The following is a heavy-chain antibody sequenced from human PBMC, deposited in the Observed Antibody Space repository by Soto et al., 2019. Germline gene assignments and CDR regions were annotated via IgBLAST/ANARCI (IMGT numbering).Heavy chain of an antibody. J-gene: IGHJ6*03. V-gene: IGHV4-59*12. CDR2: IYYSGST. CDR1: GGSISSYY. Sequence: SETLSLTCTVSGGSISSYYWSWIRQPPGKGLEWIGYIYYSGSTNYNPSLKSRVTISVDTSKNQFSLKLSSVTAADTAVYYCARTASYYYYYMDVWDKGTTVTVSS. CDR3: ARTASYYYYYMDV.